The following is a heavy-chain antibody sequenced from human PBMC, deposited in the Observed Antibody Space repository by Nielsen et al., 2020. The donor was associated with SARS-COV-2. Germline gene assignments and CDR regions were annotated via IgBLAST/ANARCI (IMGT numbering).Heavy chain of an antibody. CDR2: IYYSGST. CDR1: GGSISSYY. Sequence: GSLRLSCTVSGGSISSYYWSWIRQPPGKGLEWIGYIYYSGSTNYNPSLKSRVTISVDTSKNQFSLKLSSVTAADTAVYYCARAYCGGDCYPDYYYYYMDVWGKGTTVTVSS. D-gene: IGHD2-21*01. CDR3: ARAYCGGDCYPDYYYYYMDV. V-gene: IGHV4-59*01. J-gene: IGHJ6*03.